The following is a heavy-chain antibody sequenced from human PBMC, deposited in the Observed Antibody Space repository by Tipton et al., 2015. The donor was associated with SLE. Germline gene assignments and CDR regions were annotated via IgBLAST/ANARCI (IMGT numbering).Heavy chain of an antibody. Sequence: TLSLTCAVFGGSISIFFCSWIRQPAGGGLVWIWRIYTNEKTNYNPSLKSRVTMSVDTSKNHFSLKLISVTAADTAVYYCAREFLNPVTTVHYYFDLWGRGTLVTVSS. CDR2: IYTNEKT. CDR1: GGSISIFF. J-gene: IGHJ2*01. CDR3: AREFLNPVTTVHYYFDL. D-gene: IGHD4-11*01. V-gene: IGHV4-59*10.